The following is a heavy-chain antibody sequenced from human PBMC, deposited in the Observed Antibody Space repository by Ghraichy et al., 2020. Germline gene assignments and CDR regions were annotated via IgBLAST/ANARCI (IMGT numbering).Heavy chain of an antibody. CDR2: IKQDGSEK. CDR1: GFTFSSYW. Sequence: GGSLRLSCAASGFTFSSYWMSWVRQAPGKGLEWVANIKQDGSEKYYVDSVKGRFTISRDNAKNSLYLQMNSLRAEDTAVYYCARDLIVVVPAATGDRDWYFDLWGRGTLVTVSS. V-gene: IGHV3-7*04. D-gene: IGHD2-2*01. CDR3: ARDLIVVVPAATGDRDWYFDL. J-gene: IGHJ2*01.